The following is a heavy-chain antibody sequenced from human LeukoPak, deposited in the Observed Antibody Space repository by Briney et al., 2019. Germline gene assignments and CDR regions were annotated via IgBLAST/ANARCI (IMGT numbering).Heavy chain of an antibody. CDR1: GGSFSSGGYS. Sequence: SETLSLTCAVSGGSFSSGGYSWSWIRQPPGKGLEWIGYIYHSGSTYYNPSLKSRVTISVDRSKNQFSLKLSSVTAADTAVYYCARGGGYCSGGSCYSGAPLDYWGQGTLVTVSS. V-gene: IGHV4-30-2*01. D-gene: IGHD2-15*01. J-gene: IGHJ4*02. CDR2: IYHSGST. CDR3: ARGGGYCSGGSCYSGAPLDY.